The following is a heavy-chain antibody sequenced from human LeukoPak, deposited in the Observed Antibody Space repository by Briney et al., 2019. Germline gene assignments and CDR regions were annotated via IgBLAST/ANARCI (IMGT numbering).Heavy chain of an antibody. CDR1: GGTFSSYA. CDR3: ARVNPFKKSSGWLYYYGMDV. J-gene: IGHJ6*02. V-gene: IGHV1-69*13. CDR2: ITPIFGTA. D-gene: IGHD6-19*01. Sequence: SVKVSCKASGGTFSSYAISWVRQAPGQGLEWMGGITPIFGTANYAQKFQGRVTITADESTSTAYMELSSLRSEDTAVYYCARVNPFKKSSGWLYYYGMDVWGQGTTVTVSS.